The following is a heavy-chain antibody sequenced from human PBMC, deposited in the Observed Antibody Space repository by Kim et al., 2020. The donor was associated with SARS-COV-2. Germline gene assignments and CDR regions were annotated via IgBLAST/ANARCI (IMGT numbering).Heavy chain of an antibody. CDR2: T. D-gene: IGHD1-1*01. Sequence: TYSNPSLKSRVTISVDTSKNQFSLKLSSVTAADTAVYYCATTGTDNWFDPWGQGTLVTVSS. J-gene: IGHJ5*02. V-gene: IGHV4-39*01. CDR3: ATTGTDNWFDP.